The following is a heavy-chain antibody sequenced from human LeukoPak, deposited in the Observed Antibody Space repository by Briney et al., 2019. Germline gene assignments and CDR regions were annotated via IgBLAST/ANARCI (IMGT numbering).Heavy chain of an antibody. J-gene: IGHJ4*02. D-gene: IGHD3-10*01. V-gene: IGHV3-21*01. CDR3: ARGGYGSGSYYLVYFDY. CDR1: GFTFSHFT. Sequence: NPGGSLRLSCAASGFTFSHFTINWVRQAPGRGLEWVSTISGSSTYIYYADSVKGRFTISRDNAKNTLYLQMNSLRAEDTAVYYCARGGYGSGSYYLVYFDYWGQGTLVTVSS. CDR2: ISGSSTYI.